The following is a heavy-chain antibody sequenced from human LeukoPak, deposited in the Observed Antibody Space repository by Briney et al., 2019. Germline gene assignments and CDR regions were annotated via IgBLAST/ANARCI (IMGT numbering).Heavy chain of an antibody. D-gene: IGHD3-9*01. CDR1: GGSISSGDHY. CDR3: ARSLLRYFDWLFPPNWFDP. J-gene: IGHJ5*02. V-gene: IGHV4-30-4*01. CDR2: IYYSGST. Sequence: PSETLSLTCTVSGGSISSGDHYWNWIRQPPGKGLEWIGYIYYSGSTYYNPSLKSRVTISVDTSKNQFSLKLSSVTAADTAVYYCARSLLRYFDWLFPPNWFDPWGQGTLVTVSS.